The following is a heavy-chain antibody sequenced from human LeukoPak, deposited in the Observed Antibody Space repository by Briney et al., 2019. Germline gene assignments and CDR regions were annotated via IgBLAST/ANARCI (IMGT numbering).Heavy chain of an antibody. CDR2: IRTDGST. D-gene: IGHD2-21*02. J-gene: IGHJ4*02. Sequence: PGGSLRLSCAVSGFTLSSYWMHWVRQAPGKGLVWVSRIRTDGSTAYADSVKGRFTISRDNARNTLYLQMNSLRVDDTAVYYCARVEDVVVTASLDYWGQGALVTVSS. CDR3: ARVEDVVVTASLDY. V-gene: IGHV3-74*01. CDR1: GFTLSSYW.